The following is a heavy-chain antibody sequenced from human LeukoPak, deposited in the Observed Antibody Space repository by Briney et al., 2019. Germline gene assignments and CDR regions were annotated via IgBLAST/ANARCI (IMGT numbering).Heavy chain of an antibody. D-gene: IGHD2-2*01. CDR3: ASRLGGTSTGFDY. CDR2: IHYSGST. J-gene: IGHJ4*02. CDR1: GGSISSYY. V-gene: IGHV4-59*08. Sequence: PSETLSLTCTVSGGSISSYYWSWIRQPPGKGLEWIGSIHYSGSTTYNPSLKSRVTISVDTSKNQFSLKLSSVTAADTAVYYCASRLGGTSTGFDYWGQGTLVTVSS.